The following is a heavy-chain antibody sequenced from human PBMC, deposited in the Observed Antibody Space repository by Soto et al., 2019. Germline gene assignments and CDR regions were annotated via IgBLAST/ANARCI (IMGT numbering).Heavy chain of an antibody. D-gene: IGHD1-7*01. V-gene: IGHV3-30*18. CDR2: ISYDGSNK. J-gene: IGHJ6*02. CDR3: AKDPTNYNWNYFSYYYYGMDV. Sequence: QVQLVESGGGVVQPGRSLRLSCAASGFTFSSYGMHWVRQAPGKGLEWVAVISYDGSNKYYADSVKGRFTISRDNSKNTLYLQMNRLRAEDTAVYYCAKDPTNYNWNYFSYYYYGMDVCGQGTTCTVSS. CDR1: GFTFSSYG.